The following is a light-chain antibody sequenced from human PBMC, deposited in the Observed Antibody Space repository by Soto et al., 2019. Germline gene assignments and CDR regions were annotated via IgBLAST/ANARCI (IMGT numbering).Light chain of an antibody. J-gene: IGKJ5*01. CDR1: QSIRTS. CDR3: QQYDNSPIT. V-gene: IGKV3-11*01. Sequence: EVVLTQSPSTLSSSPGERATLSCRASQSIRTSLAWYQQKPGQAPRLVIFDASNRATGIPARFSGSGSGTDITLTISRLEPEDFAVYYCQQYDNSPITCGQGTRVENK. CDR2: DAS.